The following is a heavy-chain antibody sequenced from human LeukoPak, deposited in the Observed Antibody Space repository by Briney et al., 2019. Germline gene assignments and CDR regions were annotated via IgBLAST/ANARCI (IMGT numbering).Heavy chain of an antibody. CDR3: TRDRSGQD. D-gene: IGHD1-1*01. CDR1: GFXFSSYW. J-gene: IGHJ4*02. Sequence: GGSLRLSCAASGFXFSSYWISWVRQAPGKGLQWVANIKQDGSEKYYVDSVKGRLTISRDNAKNSLYLQMNSLRAEDTAVYYCTRDRSGQDWGQGTLVTVSS. CDR2: IKQDGSEK. V-gene: IGHV3-7*05.